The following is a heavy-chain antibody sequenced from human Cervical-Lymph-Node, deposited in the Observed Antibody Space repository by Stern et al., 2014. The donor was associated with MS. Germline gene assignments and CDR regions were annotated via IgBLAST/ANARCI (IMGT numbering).Heavy chain of an antibody. J-gene: IGHJ5*02. Sequence: QVQLQESGPGLLRPSETLSLTCTVSGASITSYYLSWIRQPPGKGLEWIGYIYYRGTTNYNASLKGRVAISIDTSKTQFSLRLSSVTAADTAVYYCARATDLWGQGTLVTVSS. CDR1: GASITSYY. V-gene: IGHV4-59*01. CDR3: ARATDL. CDR2: IYYRGTT.